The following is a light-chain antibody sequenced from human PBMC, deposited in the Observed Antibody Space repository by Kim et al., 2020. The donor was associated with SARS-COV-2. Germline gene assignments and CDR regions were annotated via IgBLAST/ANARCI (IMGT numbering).Light chain of an antibody. CDR2: DDS. Sequence: DIQMTQSPSTLSASVGDRVTITCRASHNINRYLAWYQQKPGKAPKLLIYDDSSLESGVPSRFSGSGSGTEFTLTISSLQPDDFATYYGHQYNSLYTFDQATKVEI. V-gene: IGKV1-5*01. CDR1: HNINRY. CDR3: HQYNSLYT. J-gene: IGKJ2*01.